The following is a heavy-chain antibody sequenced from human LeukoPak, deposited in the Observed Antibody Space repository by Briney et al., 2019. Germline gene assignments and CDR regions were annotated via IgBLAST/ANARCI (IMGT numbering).Heavy chain of an antibody. CDR1: GGTFSSYA. V-gene: IGHV1-69*13. Sequence: GASVKVSCKASGGTFSSYAISGVRQAPGQGLEWMGGIFPIFVTANYAQKFQGRVTITADESTSTAYMELSSLRSEDTAVYYCARVSGDSSGYYYVLRGGAFDIWGQGTMVTVSS. CDR3: ARVSGDSSGYYYVLRGGAFDI. D-gene: IGHD3-22*01. J-gene: IGHJ3*02. CDR2: IFPIFVTA.